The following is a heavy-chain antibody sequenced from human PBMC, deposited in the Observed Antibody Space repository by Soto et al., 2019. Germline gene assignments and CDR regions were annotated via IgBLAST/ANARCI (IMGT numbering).Heavy chain of an antibody. V-gene: IGHV4-59*01. Sequence: ETLSLTCTVSGGSISSYYWSWIRQPPGKGLEWIGYIYYSGSTNYNPSLKSRVTISVDTSKNQFSLKLSSVTAADTAVYYCARDRVVRGVYYYYYMDVWGKGTTVTVSS. CDR3: ARDRVVRGVYYYYYMDV. CDR1: GGSISSYY. CDR2: IYYSGST. J-gene: IGHJ6*03. D-gene: IGHD3-10*01.